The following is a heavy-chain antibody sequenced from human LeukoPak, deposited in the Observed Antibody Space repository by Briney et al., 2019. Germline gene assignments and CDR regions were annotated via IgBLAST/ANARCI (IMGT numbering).Heavy chain of an antibody. CDR1: GGSISSSSYY. D-gene: IGHD1-1*01. CDR2: IYYSGNT. Sequence: ETSATLSLTCSVSGGSISSSSYYWGWIRQPPGKGLEWIGSIYYSGNTYNNPSLKSRVTVSVDTSKNQFSLKLSSVIEADTAVYYCARAYAGYASRFDYWGQGILVTVSS. J-gene: IGHJ4*02. V-gene: IGHV4-39*07. CDR3: ARAYAGYASRFDY.